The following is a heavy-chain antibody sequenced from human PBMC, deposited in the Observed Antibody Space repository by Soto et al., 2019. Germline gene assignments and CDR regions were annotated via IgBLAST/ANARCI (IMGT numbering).Heavy chain of an antibody. CDR1: GFTFSDHY. V-gene: IGHV3-72*01. D-gene: IGHD3-22*01. CDR2: TRNKANSYTT. Sequence: GGSLRLSCAASGFTFSDHYMDWVRQALGKGLEWVGRTRNKANSYTTEYAASVKGRFTISRDDSKNSLYLQMNSLKTEDTAVYYCARAGGAYYYDSSGYYPGLYYYYGMDVWGQGTTVTVSS. CDR3: ARAGGAYYYDSSGYYPGLYYYYGMDV. J-gene: IGHJ6*02.